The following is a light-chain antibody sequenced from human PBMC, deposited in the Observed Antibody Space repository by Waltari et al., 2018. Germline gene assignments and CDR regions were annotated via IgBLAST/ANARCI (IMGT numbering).Light chain of an antibody. J-gene: IGKJ1*01. CDR1: QSVRRA. V-gene: IGKV3-20*01. CDR2: DAS. Sequence: EIVLTQSPGTQSLSPGETATLSCRASQSVRRALAWYQQKPGQDPRPLIYDASSRATGIPDRFSGSGSGTDFSLTISRLEAEDFAVYYCQHYVSLPATFGQGTKVEIK. CDR3: QHYVSLPAT.